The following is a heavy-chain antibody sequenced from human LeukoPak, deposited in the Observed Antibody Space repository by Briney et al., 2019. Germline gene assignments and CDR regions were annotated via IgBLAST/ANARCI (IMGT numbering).Heavy chain of an antibody. CDR3: AIVRDYYDSWRYYRKALGAFDI. V-gene: IGHV1-69*05. CDR1: GGTFSSYA. J-gene: IGHJ3*02. CDR2: IIPIFGTA. D-gene: IGHD3-22*01. Sequence: SVKVSCKASGGTFSSYAISWVPQAPGQGLEWMGGIIPIFGTANYAQKFQGRVTITTDESTSTAYMELSSLRSEDTAVYYCAIVRDYYDSWRYYRKALGAFDIWGQGTMVTVSS.